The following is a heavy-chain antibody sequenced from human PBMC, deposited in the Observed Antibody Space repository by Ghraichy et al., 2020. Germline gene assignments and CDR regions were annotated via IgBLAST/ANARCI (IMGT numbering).Heavy chain of an antibody. Sequence: GGSLRLSCAASGFSVTTNSMNWVRQAPGKGLEWVALLTSGGTTYHADHVRGRFIISRDNSKNTLSLQMNALRPDDTGVYFCARGGIYSSSTFDYWGRGTLVTVSS. CDR2: LTSGGTT. CDR3: ARGGIYSSSTFDY. J-gene: IGHJ4*02. CDR1: GFSVTTNS. V-gene: IGHV3-66*01. D-gene: IGHD5-12*01.